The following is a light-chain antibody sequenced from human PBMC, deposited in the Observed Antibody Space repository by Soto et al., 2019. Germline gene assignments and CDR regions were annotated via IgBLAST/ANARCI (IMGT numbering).Light chain of an antibody. CDR1: QGVSRY. J-gene: IGKJ5*01. CDR2: DAS. Sequence: ELVLTQSPATLSLSPGETATLSCRASQGVSRYLAWYQQKPGQAPRLLIYDASNRATGIPARFSGSGSGTDFTLTISSLEPEDFAVYYCQHRSNWPPITFGQGTRLEI. CDR3: QHRSNWPPIT. V-gene: IGKV3-11*01.